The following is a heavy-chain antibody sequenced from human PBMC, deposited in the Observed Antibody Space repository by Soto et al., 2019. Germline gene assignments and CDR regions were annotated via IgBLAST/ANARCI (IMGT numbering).Heavy chain of an antibody. J-gene: IGHJ4*02. Sequence: QVQLVESGGGVVHPGRSLRLSCAASGFTFSSHSIQWVRQAPGKGLEWVAVISYVGSIKYYADSVKGRFTISRDNSKNTAYLQMNSLRAEDTAVFYCAREWSTSGDLDYWGQGTLVIVSS. CDR2: ISYVGSIK. V-gene: IGHV3-30-3*01. CDR1: GFTFSSHS. CDR3: AREWSTSGDLDY. D-gene: IGHD3-10*01.